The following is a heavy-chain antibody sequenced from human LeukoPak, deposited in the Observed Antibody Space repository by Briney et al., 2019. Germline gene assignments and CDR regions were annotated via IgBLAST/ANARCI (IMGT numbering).Heavy chain of an antibody. CDR2: IWYDGSNK. Sequence: PGRSLRLSCAASGFTFSSYGMPWVRQAPGKGLEWVAVIWYDGSNKYYADSVKGRFTISRDNSKNTLYLQMNSLRAEDTAVYYCARGSPDADCGGDCYSYDAFDIWGQGTMVTVSS. V-gene: IGHV3-33*01. CDR1: GFTFSSYG. J-gene: IGHJ3*02. CDR3: ARGSPDADCGGDCYSYDAFDI. D-gene: IGHD2-21*02.